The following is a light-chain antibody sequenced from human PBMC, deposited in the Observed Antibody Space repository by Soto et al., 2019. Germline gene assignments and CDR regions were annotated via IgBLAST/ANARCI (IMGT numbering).Light chain of an antibody. Sequence: QLVLTQPPSVSGAPGQRVTISCTGSSSNMGAGYDVHWYQQRPGTAPKLLIFGNINRPSGVPDRFSGSKSGTSASLAITGLQAEDEGDYYCQSYDSTLSARYVFGTGTKLTVL. V-gene: IGLV1-40*01. J-gene: IGLJ1*01. CDR1: SSNMGAGYD. CDR2: GNI. CDR3: QSYDSTLSARYV.